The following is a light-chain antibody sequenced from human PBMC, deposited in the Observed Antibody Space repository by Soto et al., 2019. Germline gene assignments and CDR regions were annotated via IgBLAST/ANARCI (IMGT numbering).Light chain of an antibody. CDR1: SGSVSTSYY. J-gene: IGLJ3*02. CDR3: ALYMGSGIWV. Sequence: QTVVTQEPSFSVSPGGTVTLTCGSASGSVSTSYYPSWFQQTPGQAPRTLIYSTNTRSSGVPDRFSGSILGNKAALTITGAQADDESDYYCALYMGSGIWVFGGGTKVTVL. V-gene: IGLV8-61*01. CDR2: STN.